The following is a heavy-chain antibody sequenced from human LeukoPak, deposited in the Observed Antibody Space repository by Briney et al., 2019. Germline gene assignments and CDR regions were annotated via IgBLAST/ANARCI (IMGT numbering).Heavy chain of an antibody. J-gene: IGHJ5*02. D-gene: IGHD3-9*01. V-gene: IGHV4-59*13. CDR1: GDSMSNYY. Sequence: SETLSLTCTVSGDSMSNYYWSWIRQPPGRGPEWIAYIYYSGSTNYNPSLKSRVTISVDTSKNQFSLKLRSVTTADTAVYYCARMPDTLTGFDPWGQGTLVTVSS. CDR3: ARMPDTLTGFDP. CDR2: IYYSGST.